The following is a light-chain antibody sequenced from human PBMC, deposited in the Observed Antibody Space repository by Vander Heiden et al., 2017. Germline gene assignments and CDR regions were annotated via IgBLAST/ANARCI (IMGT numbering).Light chain of an antibody. Sequence: QSALTQPPSASGSPGHSVTISCTGTSSDVGGYHYVSWYQQHPGKAPKLMMYEVNKRPSGVPDRFSGSKSGNTASLTVSGLQAEDEADYYCSSYAGSNNLVFGGGTKLTVL. V-gene: IGLV2-8*01. CDR2: EVN. J-gene: IGLJ2*01. CDR3: SSYAGSNNLV. CDR1: SSDVGGYHY.